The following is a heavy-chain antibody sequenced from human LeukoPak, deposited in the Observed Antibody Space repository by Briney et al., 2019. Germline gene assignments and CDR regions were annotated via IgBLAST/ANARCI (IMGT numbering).Heavy chain of an antibody. D-gene: IGHD5-18*01. J-gene: IGHJ3*02. CDR3: AKEKYSYGTDGAFDI. Sequence: PGRSLRLSCAASGFTFSSYGMHWVRQAPGKGLEWVTFIRYDGSNKYYADSVKGRFTISRDNSKNTLYLQMNSLRAEDTAVYYCAKEKYSYGTDGAFDIWGQGTMVTVSS. V-gene: IGHV3-30*02. CDR2: IRYDGSNK. CDR1: GFTFSSYG.